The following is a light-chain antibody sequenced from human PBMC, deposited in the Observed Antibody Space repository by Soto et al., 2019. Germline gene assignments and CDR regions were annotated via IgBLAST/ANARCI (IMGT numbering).Light chain of an antibody. V-gene: IGKV3-20*01. CDR2: GAS. Sequence: EIVLTQSPGPLSLSPGERATLSCRSSQSVRNNYLAWYQQKPGQAPRFLIYGASTRATGIPDRFSGGGSGTDFTLTITGLEPEDLAVYYCQQYGSSPPFTLGQGTRLEIK. CDR1: QSVRNNY. CDR3: QQYGSSPPFT. J-gene: IGKJ5*01.